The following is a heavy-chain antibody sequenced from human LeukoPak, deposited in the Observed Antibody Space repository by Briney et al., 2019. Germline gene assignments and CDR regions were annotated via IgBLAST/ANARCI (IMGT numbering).Heavy chain of an antibody. CDR1: GFTFRSYS. CDR3: ARAASYYYDSSGYSAFDS. D-gene: IGHD3-22*01. CDR2: INSTSSTI. V-gene: IGHV3-48*02. Sequence: GGSLRLSCAASGFTFRSYSMHWVRQAPGKGLEWVSYINSTSSTIYYADSVKGRFTISRDNAKNSLYLQMNSLRDEDTAVYYCARAASYYYDSSGYSAFDSWGQGTMVTVSA. J-gene: IGHJ3*02.